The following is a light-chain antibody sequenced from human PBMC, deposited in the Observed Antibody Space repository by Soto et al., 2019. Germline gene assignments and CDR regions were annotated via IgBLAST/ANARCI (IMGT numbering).Light chain of an antibody. CDR2: DVS. CDR1: SSDVGAYNY. J-gene: IGLJ3*02. Sequence: QSVLTQPRSVSGSPGQSVTISCTGTSSDVGAYNYVSWYQQHPGKAPKLMIHDVSKRPSGVPDRFSGSKSGNAASLTISGLQAEDEADYYCSSYARNRDILFGGGTKLTVL. V-gene: IGLV2-11*01. CDR3: SSYARNRDIL.